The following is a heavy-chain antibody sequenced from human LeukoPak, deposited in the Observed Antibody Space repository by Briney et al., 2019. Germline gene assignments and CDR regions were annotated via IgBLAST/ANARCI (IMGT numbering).Heavy chain of an antibody. CDR1: GFTFSSYG. J-gene: IGHJ4*02. D-gene: IGHD3-22*01. Sequence: GGSLRLSCAASGFTFSSYGMHWVRQAPGKGLEWVSYISSSGSTIYYADSVKGRFTISGDNAKNSLYLQMNSLRAEDTAVYYCAREIEGDYYDSSGYYLDYWGQGTLVTVSS. CDR3: AREIEGDYYDSSGYYLDY. CDR2: ISSSGSTI. V-gene: IGHV3-48*04.